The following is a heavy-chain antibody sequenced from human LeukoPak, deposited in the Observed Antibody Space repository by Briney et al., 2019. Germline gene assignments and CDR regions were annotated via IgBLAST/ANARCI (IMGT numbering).Heavy chain of an antibody. D-gene: IGHD1-26*01. CDR1: GGSFRDYC. CDR3: ARGTSEWELSLRPRHAFDI. J-gene: IGHJ3*02. V-gene: IGHV4-34*01. Sequence: PSETLSLTCAVYGGSFRDYCWSWIRQPPGKGLEWTGEIDHSGRTNYNPSLKSRVALSVDTSKNQFSLKLSSVSAADTAVYYCARGTSEWELSLRPRHAFDIWGHGTEVTVSS. CDR2: IDHSGRT.